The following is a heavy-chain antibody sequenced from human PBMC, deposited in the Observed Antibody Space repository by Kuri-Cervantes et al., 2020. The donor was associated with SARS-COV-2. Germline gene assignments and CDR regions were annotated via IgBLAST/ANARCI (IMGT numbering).Heavy chain of an antibody. J-gene: IGHJ6*02. V-gene: IGHV5-10-1*01. CDR2: IDPSDSYT. CDR1: GYSFTSYW. Sequence: GGSLRLSCKGSGYSFTSYWISWVRQMPGKGLEWMGRIDPSDSYTNYSPSFQGRVTISADKSISTAYLQWSSLKASDTAMYYCARDMTYYYYGMDVWGQGTTVTVSS. CDR3: ARDMTYYYYGMDV.